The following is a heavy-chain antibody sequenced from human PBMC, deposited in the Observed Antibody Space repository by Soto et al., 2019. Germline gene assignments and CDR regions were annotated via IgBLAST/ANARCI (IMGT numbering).Heavy chain of an antibody. J-gene: IGHJ6*02. D-gene: IGHD3-3*01. CDR3: ARGKDDFWSGYRDKYGMDV. CDR1: GDSVSSSSAA. CDR2: TYYRSKWYN. V-gene: IGHV6-1*01. Sequence: SQTLSLTSAISGDSVSSSSAAWNWIRQSPSRGLEWLGRTYYRSKWYNDYAVSVKSRITINPDTSKNQFSLQLNSVTPEDTAVYYCARGKDDFWSGYRDKYGMDVWGQGTTVTVSS.